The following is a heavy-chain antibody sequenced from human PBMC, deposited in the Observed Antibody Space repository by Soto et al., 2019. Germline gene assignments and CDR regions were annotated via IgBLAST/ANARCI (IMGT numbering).Heavy chain of an antibody. D-gene: IGHD2-15*01. J-gene: IGHJ1*01. Sequence: SETLSLTCSVSGGSISSGGYYWSGIRQHPGKGLEWIGYIYYSGSTYYNPSLKSRVTISVDTSKNQFSLKLSSVTAADTAVYYCARGARYCSGGSCHGTEYFQHWGQGTLVTVSS. CDR3: ARGARYCSGGSCHGTEYFQH. V-gene: IGHV4-31*03. CDR2: IYYSGST. CDR1: GGSISSGGYY.